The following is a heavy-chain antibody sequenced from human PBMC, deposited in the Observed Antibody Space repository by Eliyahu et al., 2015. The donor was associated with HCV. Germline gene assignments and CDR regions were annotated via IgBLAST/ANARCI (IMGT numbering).Heavy chain of an antibody. CDR2: ITDNGGAT. J-gene: IGHJ4*02. CDR3: VKDRGGRDDY. Sequence: EMQLLESGGGLVQPGGSLGLSCAASGFTFSSYAMAWVRQAPGKGLEWVSSITDNGGATFHADSVKGRFTISRDNSKNTLYLQMNSLRAEDTAVYYCVKDRGGRDDYWGQGTLVTVSS. D-gene: IGHD3-16*01. CDR1: GFTFSSYA. V-gene: IGHV3-23*01.